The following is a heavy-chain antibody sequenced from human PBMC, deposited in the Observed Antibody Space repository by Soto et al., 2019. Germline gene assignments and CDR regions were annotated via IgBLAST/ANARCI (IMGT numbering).Heavy chain of an antibody. D-gene: IGHD3-10*01. J-gene: IGHJ4*02. V-gene: IGHV1-69*02. CDR1: GGTFSSYT. CDR2: IIPILGIA. Sequence: ASVKVSCKASGGTFSSYTISWVRQAPGQGLEWMGRIIPILGIANYAQKFQGRVTITADKSTSTAYMELSSLRSEDTAVYYCATGGFGEFNYFDYWGQGTLVTVSS. CDR3: ATGGFGEFNYFDY.